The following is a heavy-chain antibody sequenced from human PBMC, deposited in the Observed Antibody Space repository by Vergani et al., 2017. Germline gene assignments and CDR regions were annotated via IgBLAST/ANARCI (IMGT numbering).Heavy chain of an antibody. Sequence: EGQLVESGGGLVKPGGSLRLSCAASGFTPSSYSMNWVRQAPGKGLEWVSSISSSSNYIYYADSVKGRFTISRDNAKNSLYLQMNSLRAEDTAVYYCASLLTVDDLLWFVEEGAYWGQGTLVTVSS. CDR3: ASLLTVDDLLWFVEEGAY. CDR1: GFTPSSYS. J-gene: IGHJ4*02. V-gene: IGHV3-21*01. D-gene: IGHD3-10*01. CDR2: ISSSSNYI.